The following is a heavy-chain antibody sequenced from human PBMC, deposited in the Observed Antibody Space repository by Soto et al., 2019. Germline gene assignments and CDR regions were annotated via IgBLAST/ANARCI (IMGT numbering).Heavy chain of an antibody. CDR2: IYYSGST. V-gene: IGHV4-59*08. CDR1: GGSISSYY. CDR3: ASLNATVSSHPPYFDS. D-gene: IGHD6-13*01. Sequence: SETLSLTCTVSGGSISSYYWSWIRQPPGKGLEWIGYIYYSGSTNYSPSLKSRITISVDTSKTQFSLKLSSVTAADTAVYYCASLNATVSSHPPYFDSWGQGTLVTVSS. J-gene: IGHJ4*02.